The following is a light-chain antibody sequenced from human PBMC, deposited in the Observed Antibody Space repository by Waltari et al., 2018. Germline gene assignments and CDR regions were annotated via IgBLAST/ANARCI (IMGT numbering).Light chain of an antibody. CDR3: QRYGGVPWT. CDR1: QVIDTY. V-gene: IGKV1-27*01. J-gene: IGKJ1*01. CDR2: GAS. Sequence: IQMTQSPSSLSAFVGDRVTITCRASQVIDTYLAWYQQKRGMPPKLLIYGASTMQSGVPLRFSGSGSGTDFTLTITSLQPEDAATYYCQRYGGVPWTFGQGTKVEIK.